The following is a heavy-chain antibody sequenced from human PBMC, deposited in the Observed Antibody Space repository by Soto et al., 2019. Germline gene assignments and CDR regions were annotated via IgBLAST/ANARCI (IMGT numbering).Heavy chain of an antibody. Sequence: QVQLVESGGGVVQPGGSLRLSCSASGFTFSRYAMHWVRQAPGEGLDWVAVVSFDGSNEYYAESVRGRFTISRDTSKNTLYLQMNSLRPEDPAVYFCARPRMTTTTRYHGMDVWGRGTTVTVSS. V-gene: IGHV3-30-3*01. D-gene: IGHD4-17*01. CDR1: GFTFSRYA. CDR3: ARPRMTTTTRYHGMDV. CDR2: VSFDGSNE. J-gene: IGHJ6*02.